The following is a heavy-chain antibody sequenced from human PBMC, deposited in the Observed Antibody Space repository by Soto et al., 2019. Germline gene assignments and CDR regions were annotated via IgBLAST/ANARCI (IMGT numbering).Heavy chain of an antibody. D-gene: IGHD3-16*01. CDR3: AKRRRTSWGMDV. CDR1: GFTFDDYP. J-gene: IGHJ6*02. V-gene: IGHV3-9*01. CDR2: ITWNSVNI. Sequence: SLRLSCAASGFTFDDYPMLWVRQAPGKGLEWVSFITWNSVNIGYADSVKGRFTISRDNAKDSLYLQMDSLRTEDTALYYCAKRRRTSWGMDVWGQGTTVTVSS.